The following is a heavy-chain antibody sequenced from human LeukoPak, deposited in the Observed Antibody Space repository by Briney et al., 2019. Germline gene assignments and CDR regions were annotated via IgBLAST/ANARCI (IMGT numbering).Heavy chain of an antibody. CDR3: ARRSYYYDSSGYSYYFDY. CDR2: IYYSGST. Sequence: SGTLSLTCTVSGGSISSSSYSWGWIRQPPGKGLEWIGSIYYSGSTYYNPSLKSRVTISVDTSKNQFSLKLSSVTAADTAVYYCARRSYYYDSSGYSYYFDYWGQGTLVTVSS. CDR1: GGSISSSSYS. V-gene: IGHV4-39*01. D-gene: IGHD3-22*01. J-gene: IGHJ4*02.